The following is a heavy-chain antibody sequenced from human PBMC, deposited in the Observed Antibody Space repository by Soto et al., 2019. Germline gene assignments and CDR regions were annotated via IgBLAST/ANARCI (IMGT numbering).Heavy chain of an antibody. Sequence: ASVKVSCKASGYTFTSYYMHWVRQAPGQGLEWMGIINPSGGSTSYAQKFQGRVTISVDTSKNQFSLKLSSVTAADTAVYYCARGQAAIAVAGTDRNYFDYWGQGTLVTVSS. J-gene: IGHJ4*02. D-gene: IGHD6-19*01. V-gene: IGHV1-46*01. CDR2: INPSGGST. CDR1: GYTFTSYY. CDR3: ARGQAAIAVAGTDRNYFDY.